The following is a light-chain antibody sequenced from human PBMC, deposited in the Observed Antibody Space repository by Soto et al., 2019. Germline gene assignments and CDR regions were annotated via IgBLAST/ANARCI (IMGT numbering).Light chain of an antibody. Sequence: DIVMTQSPDPLAVSVGERATINCKSSQSVLHRSNNKFHLAWYRQKPGQPPQXLIYWSSTRESGVPDRLSGSGSGTDFTLTISSMQADDVAIYYCQQYYSTPTFGGGTKVDIK. CDR3: QQYYSTPT. J-gene: IGKJ4*01. V-gene: IGKV4-1*01. CDR2: WSS. CDR1: QSVLHRSNNKFH.